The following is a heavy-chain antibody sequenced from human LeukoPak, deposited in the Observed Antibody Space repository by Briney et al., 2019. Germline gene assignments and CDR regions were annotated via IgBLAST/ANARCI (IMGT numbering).Heavy chain of an antibody. CDR2: ISGSGGST. CDR3: AKDRRGCSSTSCYYRFDY. D-gene: IGHD2-2*01. Sequence: GGSLRLSCAASGFTFDDYGMSWVRQAPGKGLEWVSAISGSGGSTYYADSVKGRFTISRDNSKNTLYLQMNSLRAEDTAVYYCAKDRRGCSSTSCYYRFDYWGQGTLVTVSS. CDR1: GFTFDDYG. J-gene: IGHJ4*02. V-gene: IGHV3-23*01.